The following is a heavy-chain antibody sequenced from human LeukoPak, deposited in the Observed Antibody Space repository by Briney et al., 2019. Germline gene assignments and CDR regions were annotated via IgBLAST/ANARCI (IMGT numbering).Heavy chain of an antibody. D-gene: IGHD5-24*01. CDR2: INPYNGNT. CDR3: AREMATIVNQFDY. J-gene: IGHJ4*02. CDR1: GYTFTSYG. V-gene: IGHV1-18*01. Sequence: ASVNVSCKASGYTFTSYGISWVRQAPGQGLEWMGWINPYNGNTHYAQKHQGRVTMTTDTSTTTAYMERRSLRSDDTAVYYCAREMATIVNQFDYWGQRTLVTVSS.